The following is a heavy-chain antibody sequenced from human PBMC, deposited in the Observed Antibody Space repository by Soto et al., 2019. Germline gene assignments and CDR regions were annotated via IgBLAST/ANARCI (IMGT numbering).Heavy chain of an antibody. CDR2: MNPNSGNT. CDR3: ARXGSTGNDAWYYYYGMDV. J-gene: IGHJ6*02. CDR1: GYTFTSYD. D-gene: IGHD1-1*01. Sequence: GASVKVSCKASGYTFTSYDINWVRQATGQGLEWMGWMNPNSGNTGYAQKFQGRVTMTRNTSISTAYMELSSLRSEDTAVYYCARXGSTGNDAWYYYYGMDVWGQGTTVTVSS. V-gene: IGHV1-8*01.